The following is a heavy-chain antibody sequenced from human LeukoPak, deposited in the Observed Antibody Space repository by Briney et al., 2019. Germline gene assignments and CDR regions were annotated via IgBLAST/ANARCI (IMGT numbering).Heavy chain of an antibody. CDR3: VRGPMVRGVFIRRSKSGYFDY. D-gene: IGHD3-10*01. J-gene: IGHJ4*02. V-gene: IGHV3-48*03. Sequence: GGSLRLSCAASGFIFSGYEMNWVRQAPGKGLEWVSYITSSGSTIYYADSVKGRFTISRDNAKNSLYLQMNSLRAEDTAVYYCVRGPMVRGVFIRRSKSGYFDYWGQGTLVTVSS. CDR1: GFIFSGYE. CDR2: ITSSGSTI.